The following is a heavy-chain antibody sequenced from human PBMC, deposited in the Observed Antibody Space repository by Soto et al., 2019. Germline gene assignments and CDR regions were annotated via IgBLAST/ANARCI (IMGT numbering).Heavy chain of an antibody. V-gene: IGHV4-59*01. CDR3: ARIGRNYDFWSGPLSYYGMHV. J-gene: IGHJ6*02. CDR1: GSISTYY. Sequence: SETLSLTCTVGSISTYYWNWIRRPPGKGLEWIGYIYYMGRTNYNPSLKSRVTMSIDTSKNQFSLKLSSVTAADTAVYYCARIGRNYDFWSGPLSYYGMHVSGQATTVTVSS. D-gene: IGHD3-3*01. CDR2: IYYMGRT.